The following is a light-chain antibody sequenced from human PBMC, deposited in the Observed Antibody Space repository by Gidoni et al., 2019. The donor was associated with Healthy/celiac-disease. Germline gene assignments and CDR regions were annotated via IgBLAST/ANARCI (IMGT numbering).Light chain of an antibody. CDR1: QSISSY. CDR3: QQSYSTAWT. V-gene: IGKV1-39*01. Sequence: DIQMTQSPSSLSASVGDSVTITSRASQSISSYLNWYQQKPGKAPKLLIYAASSLQSGVPSRFSGSGSGTDFTLTISSLQPEDFATYYCQQSYSTAWTFGQGTKVEIK. CDR2: AAS. J-gene: IGKJ1*01.